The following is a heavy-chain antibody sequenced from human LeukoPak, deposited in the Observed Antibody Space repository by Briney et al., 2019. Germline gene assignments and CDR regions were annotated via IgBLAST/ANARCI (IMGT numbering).Heavy chain of an antibody. J-gene: IGHJ6*02. CDR1: GFTFSSYS. Sequence: GGSLRLSCAASGFTFSSYSMNWVRQAPGKGLEWVSSISSSSSYIYYADSVKGRFTISRDNAKNSLYLQTNSLRAEDTAVYYCASLAAAGLYGMDVWGQGTTVTVSS. CDR3: ASLAAAGLYGMDV. D-gene: IGHD6-13*01. CDR2: ISSSSSYI. V-gene: IGHV3-21*01.